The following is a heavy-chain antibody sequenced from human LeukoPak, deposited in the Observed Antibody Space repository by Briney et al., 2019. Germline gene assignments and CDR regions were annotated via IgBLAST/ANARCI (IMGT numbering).Heavy chain of an antibody. V-gene: IGHV4-38-2*01. CDR2: IYHSGST. D-gene: IGHD2-2*01. CDR1: GYSISSGYY. CDR3: ARGSTSCCYGNRFDP. Sequence: SETLSLTCAVSGYSISSGYYWGWIRQPPGKGLEWIGSIYHSGSTYYNPSLKSRVTISVDTSKNQFSLKLSSVTAADTAVYYCARGSTSCCYGNRFDPWGQGTLVTVSS. J-gene: IGHJ5*02.